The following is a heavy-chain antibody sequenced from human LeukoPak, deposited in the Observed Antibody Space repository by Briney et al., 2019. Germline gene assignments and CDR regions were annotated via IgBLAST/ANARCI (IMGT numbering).Heavy chain of an antibody. Sequence: GGSLRLSCAASGFTFSSYAMHWVRQAPGKGLEYVSAISSNGGSTYYANSVKGRFTISRDNSKNTLNLQMGSLRAEDMAVYYCARGALELYYYGSGSYLYTYSFDYWGQGTLVTVSS. CDR3: ARGALELYYYGSGSYLYTYSFDY. CDR2: ISSNGGST. J-gene: IGHJ4*02. CDR1: GFTFSSYA. V-gene: IGHV3-64*01. D-gene: IGHD3-10*01.